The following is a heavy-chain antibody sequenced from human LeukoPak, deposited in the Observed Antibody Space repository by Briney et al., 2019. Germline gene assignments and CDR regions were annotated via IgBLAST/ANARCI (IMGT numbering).Heavy chain of an antibody. V-gene: IGHV1-46*01. CDR2: INPSGGST. D-gene: IGHD6-13*01. CDR3: ASSIRDSSSWYGGDSSGPGDY. J-gene: IGHJ4*02. CDR1: GYTLTSYY. Sequence: GASVKASCKASGYTLTSYYMHWVRQAPGQGLEWMGIINPSGGSTSYAQKFQGRVTMTRDTSTSTVYMELSSLRSEDTAVYYCASSIRDSSSWYGGDSSGPGDYWGQGTLVTVSS.